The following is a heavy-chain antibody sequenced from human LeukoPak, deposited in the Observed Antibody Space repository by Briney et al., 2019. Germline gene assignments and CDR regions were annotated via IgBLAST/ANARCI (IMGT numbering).Heavy chain of an antibody. V-gene: IGHV3-7*01. CDR1: GFAFSSYW. CDR3: AKPITITGATDGFDI. Sequence: GGSLRLSCAASGFAFSSYWMNWIRQAPGKGLEWVANIKQDGSEKYYLDSVKGRFTISRDNAKNSLYLQMSSLRAEDTAVYYCAKPITITGATDGFDIWGQGAKVTVS. J-gene: IGHJ3*02. D-gene: IGHD5-12*01. CDR2: IKQDGSEK.